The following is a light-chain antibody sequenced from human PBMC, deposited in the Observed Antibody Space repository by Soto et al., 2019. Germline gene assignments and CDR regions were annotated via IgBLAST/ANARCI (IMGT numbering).Light chain of an antibody. Sequence: EIVMTQSPATLSVSPGERATLSCRASQSVSSNLAWYQQKPGQAPRLLIYGASTRATGIPARFSGSGSGTEFTLNISSMQSEDFAVYYCQQYNNWPPIKTFGQGTKVEIK. J-gene: IGKJ1*01. V-gene: IGKV3-15*01. CDR1: QSVSSN. CDR2: GAS. CDR3: QQYNNWPPIKT.